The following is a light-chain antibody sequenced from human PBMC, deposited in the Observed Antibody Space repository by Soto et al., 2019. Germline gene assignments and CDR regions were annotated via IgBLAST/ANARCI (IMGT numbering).Light chain of an antibody. CDR3: AAWDDSLNGWV. Sequence: QSVLTQPPSASGTPGQRVTISCSGSSSNIGSHTVNWYQQLPGTAPKLLIYRNNQRPSGVPDRFSGSKSGTSASLAISGLRSEDEADYYCAAWDDSLNGWVFGGGTKLTVL. CDR1: SSNIGSHT. V-gene: IGLV1-44*01. J-gene: IGLJ3*02. CDR2: RNN.